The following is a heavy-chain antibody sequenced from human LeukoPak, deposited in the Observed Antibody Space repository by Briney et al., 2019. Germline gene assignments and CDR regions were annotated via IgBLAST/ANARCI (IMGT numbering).Heavy chain of an antibody. CDR3: ASSDYTIFGVVIILDY. J-gene: IGHJ4*02. Sequence: SVKVSCKASGGTFSSYAISWVRQAPGQGLEWMGGIIPIFGTANYAQKFQGRVTITTDESTSTAYMELSSLRSEDTAVYYCASSDYTIFGVVIILDYWGQGTLVTVSS. V-gene: IGHV1-69*05. CDR1: GGTFSSYA. CDR2: IIPIFGTA. D-gene: IGHD3-3*01.